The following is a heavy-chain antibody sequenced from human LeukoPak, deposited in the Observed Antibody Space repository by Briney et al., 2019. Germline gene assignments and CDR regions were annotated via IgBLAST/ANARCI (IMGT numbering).Heavy chain of an antibody. V-gene: IGHV4-59*01. CDR1: GGSISSYY. Sequence: SETLSLTCTVSGGSISSYYWSWIRQPPGKGLEWIGYIYYSGSTNYNPSLKSRVTISVDTSKNQFSLKLSSVTAADTAVYYCATTIFGGWYFDLWGRGTLVTVSS. J-gene: IGHJ2*01. CDR3: ATTIFGGWYFDL. D-gene: IGHD3-3*01. CDR2: IYYSGST.